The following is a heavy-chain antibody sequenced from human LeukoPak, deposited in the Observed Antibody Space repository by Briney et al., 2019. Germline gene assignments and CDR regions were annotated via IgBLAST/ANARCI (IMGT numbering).Heavy chain of an antibody. CDR1: GFTFSSYW. J-gene: IGHJ6*02. V-gene: IGHV3-74*01. CDR3: ARDPYSGYDRSLDV. Sequence: GRSLRLSCAASGFTFSSYWMHWVRQAPGKGLVWVSRINGDGSSTNYADSVRGRFTISRDNAKNTLYLQMNSLRAEDTAVFYCARDPYSGYDRSLDVWGQGTTVTVSS. CDR2: INGDGSST. D-gene: IGHD5-12*01.